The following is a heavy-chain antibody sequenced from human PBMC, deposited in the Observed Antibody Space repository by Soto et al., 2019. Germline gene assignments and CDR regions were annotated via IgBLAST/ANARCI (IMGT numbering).Heavy chain of an antibody. D-gene: IGHD2-2*01. Sequence: SETLSLTXTVSGGSISSGGYYWSWIRQHPGKGLEWIGYIYYSGSTYYNPSLKSRVTISVYTSKNQFSLKLSSVTAADTAVYYCARDLCSSTSCYPHGMDVWGQGTTVTVSS. CDR3: ARDLCSSTSCYPHGMDV. CDR1: GGSISSGGYY. CDR2: IYYSGST. J-gene: IGHJ6*02. V-gene: IGHV4-31*02.